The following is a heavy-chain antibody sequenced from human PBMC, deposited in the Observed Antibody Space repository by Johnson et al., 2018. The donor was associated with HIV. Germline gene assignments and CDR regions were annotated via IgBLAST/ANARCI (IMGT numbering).Heavy chain of an antibody. J-gene: IGHJ3*02. D-gene: IGHD3-10*02. CDR3: TRAYRLSGGDDAFDI. V-gene: IGHV3-49*03. CDR1: GFTFGDYA. Sequence: VQLVESGGALVQPGRSLRLSCTASGFTFGDYAMSWFRQAPGKGLEWVGFIRSEAYGGTPDYAASVKGRVTISRDDSESIAYLEMNSLKTEDTAVYYCTRAYRLSGGDDAFDIWGQGTMVTVSS. CDR2: IRSEAYGGTP.